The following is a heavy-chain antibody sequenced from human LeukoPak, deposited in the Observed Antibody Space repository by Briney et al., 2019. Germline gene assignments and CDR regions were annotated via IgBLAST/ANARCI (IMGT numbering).Heavy chain of an antibody. CDR3: ARDLQWLRSYYFDY. V-gene: IGHV3-48*01. J-gene: IGHJ4*02. CDR2: ISGSSSNM. Sequence: GGSLRLFCAASGFTFSSYSMNWVRQAPGKGLERVSYISGSSSNMYYADSVKGRFTISRDNAKNSLYLQMNSLRVEDTAVYYCARDLQWLRSYYFDYWGQGTLVTVSS. CDR1: GFTFSSYS. D-gene: IGHD5-12*01.